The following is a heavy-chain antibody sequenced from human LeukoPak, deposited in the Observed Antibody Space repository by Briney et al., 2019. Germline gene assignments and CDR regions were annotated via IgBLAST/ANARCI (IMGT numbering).Heavy chain of an antibody. CDR3: ARDFGTTGWHTFDY. Sequence: SQTLSLTCVVSGDTVSSKNGAWNWIRQSPSRGLEWLGRTYYRSKWYNDYAESMEGRMTISQDTSKNQYSLHLNSVTPDDTAVYYCARDFGTTGWHTFDYWGQGTLVTVSS. CDR1: GDTVSSKNGA. J-gene: IGHJ4*02. CDR2: TYYRSKWYN. V-gene: IGHV6-1*01. D-gene: IGHD6-19*01.